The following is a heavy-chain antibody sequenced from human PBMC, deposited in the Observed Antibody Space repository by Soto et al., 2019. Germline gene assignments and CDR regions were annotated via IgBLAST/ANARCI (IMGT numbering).Heavy chain of an antibody. CDR1: GGSISSSNW. CDR2: IYHSGST. CDR3: ARAHTYYDSSGYYLPYFDY. J-gene: IGHJ4*02. D-gene: IGHD3-22*01. Sequence: PETLSLTCAVSGGSISSSNWWSWVRQPPGKGLEWIGEIYHSGSTNYNPSLKSRVTISVDKSKNQFSLKLSSVTAADTAVYYCARAHTYYDSSGYYLPYFDYWGQGTLVTVSS. V-gene: IGHV4-4*03.